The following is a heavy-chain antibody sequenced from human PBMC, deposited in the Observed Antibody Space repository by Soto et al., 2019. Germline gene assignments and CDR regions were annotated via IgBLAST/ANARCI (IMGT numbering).Heavy chain of an antibody. CDR1: RVRFASRS. J-gene: IGHJ4*02. V-gene: IGHV1-46*01. CDR3: ARGLNINSHFDY. CDR2: INPSGGST. D-gene: IGHD1-20*01. Sequence: GASVEVSWKECRVRFASRSMRSVCHATGQGLEWMGIINPSGGSTSYAQKFQGRVTMTRDTSTSTVYMELSSLRSEDTAVYYCARGLNINSHFDYWGQGTLVTVSS.